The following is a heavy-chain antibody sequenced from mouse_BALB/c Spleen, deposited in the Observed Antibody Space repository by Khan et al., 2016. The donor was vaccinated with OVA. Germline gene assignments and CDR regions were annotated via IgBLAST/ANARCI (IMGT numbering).Heavy chain of an antibody. V-gene: IGHV1-7*01. Sequence: VQLQQSGAELAKPGASVKMSCKASSYTFTTYWMHWVKQRPGQGLDWIGYINPSTGYTEYNQKFKDKATLTADKSSSTAYMQLNSLTSEDSAVYYCARRGVYGIFAYWGQGTLVTVSA. D-gene: IGHD2-1*01. CDR1: SYTFTTYW. J-gene: IGHJ3*01. CDR3: ARRGVYGIFAY. CDR2: INPSTGYT.